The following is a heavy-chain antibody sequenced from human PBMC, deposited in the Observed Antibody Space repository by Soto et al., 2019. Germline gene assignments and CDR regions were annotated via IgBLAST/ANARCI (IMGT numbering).Heavy chain of an antibody. V-gene: IGHV4-59*01. CDR1: GGSISSYY. Sequence: SETLSLTCTVSGGSISSYYWSWIRQPPGKGLEWIGYIYYSGSTNYNPSLKSRVTISVDTSKNQFSLKLSSVTAADTAVYYCAREARLGYSGYDDGYWFDPWGQGTLVTVSS. D-gene: IGHD5-12*01. J-gene: IGHJ5*02. CDR2: IYYSGST. CDR3: AREARLGYSGYDDGYWFDP.